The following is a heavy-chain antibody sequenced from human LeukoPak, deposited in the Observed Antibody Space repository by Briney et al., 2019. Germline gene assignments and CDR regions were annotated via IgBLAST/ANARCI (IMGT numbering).Heavy chain of an antibody. Sequence: ASVKVSCKASGGTFISYAISWVRQAPGQGLEWMGGIIPIFGTANYAQKFQGRVTITADESTSTAYMELSSLRSEDTAVYYCARPDYDFWSAPGPYYYYGMDVWGQGTTVTVSS. CDR2: IIPIFGTA. CDR3: ARPDYDFWSAPGPYYYYGMDV. CDR1: GGTFISYA. V-gene: IGHV1-69*13. J-gene: IGHJ6*02. D-gene: IGHD3-3*01.